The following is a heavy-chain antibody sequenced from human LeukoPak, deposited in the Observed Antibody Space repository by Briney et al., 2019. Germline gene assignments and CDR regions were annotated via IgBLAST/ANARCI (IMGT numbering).Heavy chain of an antibody. Sequence: SETLSLTCTVSGGSISSSSYYWGWIRQPPGKGLEWIGSIYYSGSTYYNPSLESRVTISVDTSKNQFSLKLSSVTAADTAVYYCARGVVVPAAPPGGFDYWGQGTLVTVSS. D-gene: IGHD2-2*01. V-gene: IGHV4-39*07. CDR3: ARGVVVPAAPPGGFDY. CDR2: IYYSGST. J-gene: IGHJ4*02. CDR1: GGSISSSSYY.